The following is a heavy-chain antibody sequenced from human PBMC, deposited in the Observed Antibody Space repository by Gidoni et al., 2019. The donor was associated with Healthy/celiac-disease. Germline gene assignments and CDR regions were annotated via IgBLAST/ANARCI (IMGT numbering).Heavy chain of an antibody. J-gene: IGHJ3*02. V-gene: IGHV4-34*01. CDR1: GGSFSGYY. D-gene: IGHD1-1*01. Sequence: QVQLQQWGAGLLKPSETLSLTCAVNGGSFSGYYWSGIRQPPGKGLEWIGEINHSGSTNYNPSLKSRVTISVDTSKNQFSLKLSSVTAADTAVYYCARLLWNGRKTKIKTWTRAAFDIWGQGTMVTVSS. CDR3: ARLLWNGRKTKIKTWTRAAFDI. CDR2: INHSGST.